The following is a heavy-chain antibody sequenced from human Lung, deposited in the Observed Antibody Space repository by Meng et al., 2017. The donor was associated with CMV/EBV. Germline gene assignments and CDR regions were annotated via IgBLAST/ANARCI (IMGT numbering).Heavy chain of an antibody. D-gene: IGHD3-3*01. CDR1: GFTFSSYS. J-gene: IGHJ6*02. CDR2: ISSSSSYI. Sequence: GESLKISCAASGFTFSSYSMNWVRQAPGKGLEWVSSISSSSSYIYYADSVKGRFTISRDNAKNSLYLQMNSLRAEDTAVYYCARDQSYYDFWSGSYLYYYYYYGMDVWGQGTTVXVSS. CDR3: ARDQSYYDFWSGSYLYYYYYYGMDV. V-gene: IGHV3-21*01.